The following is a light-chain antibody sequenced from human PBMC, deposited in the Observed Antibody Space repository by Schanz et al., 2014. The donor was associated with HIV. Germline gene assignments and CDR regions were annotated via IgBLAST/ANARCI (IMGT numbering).Light chain of an antibody. Sequence: QSALTQPRSVSGSPGQSVTISCTGTSSDVGSYNYVSWYQQHPGKAPRLMIYEVTKRPSGVSNRFSGSKSGNTASLTISGLQAEDEADYYCVSYTGTNNPVFGGGTKLTVL. J-gene: IGLJ2*01. CDR2: EVT. CDR3: VSYTGTNNPV. V-gene: IGLV2-11*01. CDR1: SSDVGSYNY.